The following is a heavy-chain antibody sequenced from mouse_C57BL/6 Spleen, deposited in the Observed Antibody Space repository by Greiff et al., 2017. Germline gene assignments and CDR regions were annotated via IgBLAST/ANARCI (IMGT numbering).Heavy chain of an antibody. CDR2: INPNNGGT. Sequence: EVQLQQSGPELVKPGASVKIPCKASGYTFTDYNMDWVKQSHGKSLEWIGDINPNNGGTIYNQKFKGKATLTVDKSSSTAYMELRSLTSEDTAVYYCARGIPSYYGSSYEFAYWGQGTLVTVSA. D-gene: IGHD1-1*01. CDR1: GYTFTDYN. J-gene: IGHJ3*01. CDR3: ARGIPSYYGSSYEFAY. V-gene: IGHV1-18*01.